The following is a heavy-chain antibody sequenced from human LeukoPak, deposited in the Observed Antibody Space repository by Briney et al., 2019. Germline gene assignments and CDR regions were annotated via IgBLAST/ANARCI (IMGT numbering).Heavy chain of an antibody. CDR3: ARDRQQLVRGDYFDY. J-gene: IGHJ4*02. V-gene: IGHV4-39*07. CDR2: IYYSGRT. D-gene: IGHD6-13*01. Sequence: SETLSLTCTVSGDSISTSNNYWGWVRQPPGERLEWLGSIYYSGRTYYNPSLKSRVTVSVDTSKNQFSLKLNSVTAADTAVYYCARDRQQLVRGDYFDYWGQGTLVTVSS. CDR1: GDSISTSNNY.